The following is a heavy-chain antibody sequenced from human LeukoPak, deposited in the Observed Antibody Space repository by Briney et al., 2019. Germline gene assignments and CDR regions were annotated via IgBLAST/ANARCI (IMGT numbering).Heavy chain of an antibody. CDR3: ARDYYFDL. J-gene: IGHJ2*01. V-gene: IGHV4-59*08. Sequence: NPSETLSLTCTVSGGSISSYYWSWIRQPPGKGLEWIGFIYYSGSTNYNPSLKSRVTISVDTSKNQFSLKLSSVTAADTAVYYCARDYYFDLWGRGTLVTVSS. D-gene: IGHD4-11*01. CDR2: IYYSGST. CDR1: GGSISSYY.